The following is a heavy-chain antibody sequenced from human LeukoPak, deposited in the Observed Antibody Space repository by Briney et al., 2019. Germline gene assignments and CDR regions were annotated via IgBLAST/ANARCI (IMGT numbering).Heavy chain of an antibody. V-gene: IGHV3-23*01. J-gene: IGHJ3*02. CDR3: AKGGSWEPNAFDI. CDR2: ISTSGDST. D-gene: IGHD1-26*01. Sequence: GGSLRLSCAASGFTFNNYAMTWVRQAPGKGLEWVSTISTSGDSTYYADSVKGRFTISRDNSKNTLYLQMNSLRAEDTAVYYCAKGGSWEPNAFDIWGQGTMVTVSS. CDR1: GFTFNNYA.